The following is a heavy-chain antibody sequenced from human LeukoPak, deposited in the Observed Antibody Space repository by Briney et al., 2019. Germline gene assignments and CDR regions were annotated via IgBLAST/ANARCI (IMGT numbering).Heavy chain of an antibody. Sequence: GGSLRLSCAASGFTFSSYEMNWVRQAPGKGLEWVSYISSSGSTIYYADSVKGRLTIPRDNAKNSLYLQMNSLRAEDTAVYYYARNRWFGRYHDFDYWGQGTLVTVSS. CDR2: ISSSGSTI. D-gene: IGHD3-10*01. V-gene: IGHV3-48*03. CDR1: GFTFSSYE. J-gene: IGHJ4*02. CDR3: ARNRWFGRYHDFDY.